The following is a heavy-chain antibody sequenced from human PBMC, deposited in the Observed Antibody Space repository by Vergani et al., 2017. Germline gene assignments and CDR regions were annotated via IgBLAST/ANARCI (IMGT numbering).Heavy chain of an antibody. V-gene: IGHV3-23*01. CDR2: ISGSGGST. CDR1: GFTFSSYA. J-gene: IGHJ6*03. Sequence: EVQLLESGGGLVQPGGSLRLSCAASGFTFSSYAMSWVRQAPGKGLEWVSAISGSGGSTYYADSVKGRFTISRDNSKNTLYLQMNSLRAEDTAVYYCASRTYYDYYMDVWGKGTTVTVSS. CDR3: ASRTYYDYYMDV.